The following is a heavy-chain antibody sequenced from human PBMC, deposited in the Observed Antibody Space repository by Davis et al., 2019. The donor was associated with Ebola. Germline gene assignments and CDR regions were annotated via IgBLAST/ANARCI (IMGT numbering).Heavy chain of an antibody. CDR1: GFTFSGSA. D-gene: IGHD1-1*01. Sequence: GESLKISCAASGFTFSGSAMHWVRQASGKGLEWVGRIRSKANSYATAYAASVKGRFTISRDDSKNTAYLQMNSLRAEDTAVYYCAKDLRTTSAFDIWGQGTMVTVSS. V-gene: IGHV3-73*01. J-gene: IGHJ3*02. CDR3: AKDLRTTSAFDI. CDR2: IRSKANSYAT.